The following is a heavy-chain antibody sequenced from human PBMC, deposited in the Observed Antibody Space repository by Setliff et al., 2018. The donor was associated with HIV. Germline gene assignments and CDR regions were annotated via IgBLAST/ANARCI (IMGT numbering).Heavy chain of an antibody. D-gene: IGHD2-2*02. Sequence: PSETLSLTCTVSGGPVSAYYWNWIRQPAGKGLEWIGRIFTSGTTNYNPSLRSRVTISVDTSKNQFSLRLSSVTAADTAVYYCAREGFYNSYYYYMDVWGIGTTVTVSS. CDR1: GGPVSAYY. CDR3: AREGFYNSYYYYMDV. J-gene: IGHJ6*03. V-gene: IGHV4-4*07. CDR2: IFTSGTT.